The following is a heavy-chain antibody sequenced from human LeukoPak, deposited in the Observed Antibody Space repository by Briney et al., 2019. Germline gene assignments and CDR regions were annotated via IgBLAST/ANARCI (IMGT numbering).Heavy chain of an antibody. J-gene: IGHJ5*02. CDR1: GGSISSYY. CDR2: IYTSGST. D-gene: IGHD2-2*01. V-gene: IGHV4-4*07. Sequence: SETLSLTCTVSGGSISSYYWSWIRQPAGKGLEWIGRIYTSGSTNYNPSLKSRVTMPVDTSKNQFSQKLSSVTAADTAVYYCARDRVVVVPAAAYGAGSRFDPWGQGTLVTVSS. CDR3: ARDRVVVVPAAAYGAGSRFDP.